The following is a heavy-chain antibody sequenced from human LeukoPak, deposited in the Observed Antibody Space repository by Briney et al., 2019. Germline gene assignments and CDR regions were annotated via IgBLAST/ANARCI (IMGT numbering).Heavy chain of an antibody. CDR1: GGSISSYY. CDR3: ARGPRYDSSGLFDY. J-gene: IGHJ4*02. Sequence: PSETLSLTCTVSGGSISSYYWSWIRQPPGKGLEWIGYIYYSGSTNYNPSLKSRVTISVDTSKNQFSLKLSSVTAADTAVYYCARGPRYDSSGLFDYWGQGTLVTVSS. D-gene: IGHD3-22*01. CDR2: IYYSGST. V-gene: IGHV4-59*08.